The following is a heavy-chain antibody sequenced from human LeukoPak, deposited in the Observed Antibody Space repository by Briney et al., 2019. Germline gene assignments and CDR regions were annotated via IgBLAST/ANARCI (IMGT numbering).Heavy chain of an antibody. Sequence: PSETLSLTCTVSGGSISSYYWSWIRQPPGKGLEWIGYIYYSGSTNYNPSLKSRVTISVDTSKNQFSLKLSSVTAADTAVYYCARVLGYCGGGSRNYYYYYGMDVWGQGTTVTVSS. D-gene: IGHD2-15*01. CDR1: GGSISSYY. V-gene: IGHV4-59*08. CDR3: ARVLGYCGGGSRNYYYYYGMDV. J-gene: IGHJ6*02. CDR2: IYYSGST.